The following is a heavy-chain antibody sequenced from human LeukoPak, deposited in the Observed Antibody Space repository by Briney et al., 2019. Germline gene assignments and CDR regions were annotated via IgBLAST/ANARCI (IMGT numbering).Heavy chain of an antibody. D-gene: IGHD4-17*01. CDR1: GYTFTSYD. CDR2: MNPNSGNT. J-gene: IGHJ4*01. V-gene: IGHV1-8*01. Sequence: ASVKVSCKASGYTFTSYDINWVRQATGQGLEWMGWMNPNSGNTGYAQKFQGRVTMTRNTTISTAYMELSSLRSEDTAVYYCASFGYGDYRYYFDYWGQGTLVTVSS. CDR3: ASFGYGDYRYYFDY.